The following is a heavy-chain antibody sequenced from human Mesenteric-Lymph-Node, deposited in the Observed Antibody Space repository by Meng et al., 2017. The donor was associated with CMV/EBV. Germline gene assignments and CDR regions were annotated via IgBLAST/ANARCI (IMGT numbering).Heavy chain of an antibody. J-gene: IGHJ4*02. CDR2: VYYTGST. D-gene: IGHD4-17*01. Sequence: SETLSLTCTVSGGSISSSRYYWHWIRQPPGKGLELIGTVYYTGSTYYNPSLTRRVTMSVDTSKNQFSLKLSSVTAADTAVYYCARDVSGRWSVTLDYWGQGSLVTVSS. CDR1: GGSISSSRYY. V-gene: IGHV4-39*07. CDR3: ARDVSGRWSVTLDY.